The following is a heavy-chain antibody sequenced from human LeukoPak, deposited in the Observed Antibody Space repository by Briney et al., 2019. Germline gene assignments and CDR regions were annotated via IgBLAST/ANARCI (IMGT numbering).Heavy chain of an antibody. CDR2: MNPNSGNT. J-gene: IGHJ4*02. CDR3: ARGLGNDGIFDY. CDR1: GYTFTGYY. D-gene: IGHD1-1*01. V-gene: IGHV1-8*02. Sequence: GASVKVSCKASGYTFTGYYMHWVRQATGQGLEWMGWMNPNSGNTGYAQKFQGRVTMTRNTSISTAYMELSNLRSEDTAVYYCARGLGNDGIFDYWGQGTLVTDSS.